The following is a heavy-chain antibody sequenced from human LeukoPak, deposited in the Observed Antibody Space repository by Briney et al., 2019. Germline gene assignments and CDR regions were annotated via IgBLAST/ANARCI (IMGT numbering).Heavy chain of an antibody. V-gene: IGHV3-23*01. CDR3: AKDRSYSSSWTTFDY. J-gene: IGHJ4*02. CDR1: GFTFNSYA. CDR2: ISGNSGRT. D-gene: IGHD6-13*01. Sequence: GGSLRLSCAASGFTFNSYALSWVRQAPGKGLEWVLGISGNSGRTYYADSVKGRFTISRDNSKNTLYLQMNSLRAEDTAVYYCAKDRSYSSSWTTFDYWGQGTLVTVSS.